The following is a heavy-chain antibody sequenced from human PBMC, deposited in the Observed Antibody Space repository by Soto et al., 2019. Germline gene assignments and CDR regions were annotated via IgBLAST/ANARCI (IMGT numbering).Heavy chain of an antibody. CDR2: IYPGDSDT. Sequence: GESLKISCKGSGYSFTSYWIGLVRQMPGKGLEWMGIIYPGDSDTRYSPSFQGQVTISADKSISTAYLQWSSLNASDTTMYYCARQYSGYEPDYYYYYMDVWGKGTTVTVSS. J-gene: IGHJ6*03. V-gene: IGHV5-51*01. CDR1: GYSFTSYW. CDR3: ARQYSGYEPDYYYYYMDV. D-gene: IGHD5-12*01.